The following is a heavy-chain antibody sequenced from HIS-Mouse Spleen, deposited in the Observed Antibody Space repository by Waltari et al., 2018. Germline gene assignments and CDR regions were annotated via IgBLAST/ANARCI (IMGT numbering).Heavy chain of an antibody. D-gene: IGHD6-13*01. CDR2: IYYSGST. J-gene: IGHJ2*01. CDR3: AREIPYSSSWYDWYFDL. Sequence: QLHLQESGPGLVKPSETLSLTCTVSVGSISSSRYYWGWLRQPPGKGLEWIGSIYYSGSTYYNPSLKSRVTISVDTSKNQFSLKLSSVTAADTAVYYCAREIPYSSSWYDWYFDLWGRGTLVTVSS. CDR1: VGSISSSRYY. V-gene: IGHV4-39*07.